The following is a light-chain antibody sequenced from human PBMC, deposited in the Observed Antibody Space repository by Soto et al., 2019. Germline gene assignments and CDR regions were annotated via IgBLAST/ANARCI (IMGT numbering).Light chain of an antibody. J-gene: IGKJ5*01. CDR2: GAT. V-gene: IGKV3-20*01. CDR1: QSVSSNL. Sequence: EIVLTQSPGTLSLSPGERATLSCRASQSVSSNLLAWYQQKPGQAPRLLIYGATNRATGIPDRFSGSGSGTDFTLTISRLEPEDFAVYYCQQYNNWPPITFGQGTRLEIK. CDR3: QQYNNWPPIT.